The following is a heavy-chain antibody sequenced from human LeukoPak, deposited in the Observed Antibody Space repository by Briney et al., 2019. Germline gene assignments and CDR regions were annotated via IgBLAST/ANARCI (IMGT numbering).Heavy chain of an antibody. CDR1: GFTFSSYA. CDR3: AKYVRSGSYSSSFDY. CDR2: ISGSGGST. J-gene: IGHJ4*02. Sequence: GGSLRLSCAASGFTFSSYAMSWVRQAPGKGLEWVSAISGSGGSTYYADSVKGRFTISRDNSKNTLYLQMNSLRAEDTAVHYCAKYVRSGSYSSSFDYWGQGTLVTVSS. D-gene: IGHD3-10*01. V-gene: IGHV3-23*01.